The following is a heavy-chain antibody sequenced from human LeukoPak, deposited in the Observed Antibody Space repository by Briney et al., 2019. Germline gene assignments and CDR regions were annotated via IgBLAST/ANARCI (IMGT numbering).Heavy chain of an antibody. Sequence: SETLSLTCGISSGSFSGYYWSWIRQPPGKGLEWIGEINHSGSTYYNPSLRSRVTMSVDTSKIQFSLSLTSVTAADTAVYYCARDEPHGHFDSWGQGTLVIVSS. CDR3: ARDEPHGHFDS. V-gene: IGHV4-34*01. J-gene: IGHJ4*02. CDR1: SGSFSGYY. CDR2: INHSGST. D-gene: IGHD4-17*01.